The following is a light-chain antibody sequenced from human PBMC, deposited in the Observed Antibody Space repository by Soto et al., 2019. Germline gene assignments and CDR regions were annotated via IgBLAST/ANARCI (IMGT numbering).Light chain of an antibody. J-gene: IGKJ5*01. CDR2: DTS. Sequence: EIVLTQSPATLSLSPGERATLSCRASQSVSTYLAWYQQKPGQAPRLLIHDTSDRATGIPARFSGSGSGTDFTLTISSLEPEDFAVYYCQQHSRWPITFGQGTRLEIK. CDR1: QSVSTY. CDR3: QQHSRWPIT. V-gene: IGKV3-11*01.